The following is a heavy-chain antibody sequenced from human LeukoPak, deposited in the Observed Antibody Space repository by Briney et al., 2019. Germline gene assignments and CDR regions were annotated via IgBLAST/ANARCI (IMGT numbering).Heavy chain of an antibody. Sequence: GGSLRLSCAGSGFTFGGYGMHWFRRTPGKGLEWVAVIAYDGSRAFYADSVKGRFTISRDNSKNTMSVQMDDLRAEDTAVYYCTRYNNDHFDYWGQGTLVTVSS. CDR3: TRYNNDHFDY. CDR1: GFTFGGYG. J-gene: IGHJ4*02. V-gene: IGHV3-33*01. CDR2: IAYDGSRA. D-gene: IGHD1-14*01.